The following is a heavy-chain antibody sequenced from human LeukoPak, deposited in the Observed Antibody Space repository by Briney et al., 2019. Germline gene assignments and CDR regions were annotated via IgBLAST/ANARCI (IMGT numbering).Heavy chain of an antibody. J-gene: IGHJ4*02. V-gene: IGHV5-51*01. CDR2: IYPGDSDT. D-gene: IGHD6-6*01. CDR3: ARGARIAARPYYFDY. CDR1: GYSFTSYW. Sequence: GESLKISCKGFGYSFTSYWIGWVRQMPGKGLEWMGIIYPGDSDTRYSPSFQGQVTISADKSISTAYLQWSSLKASDTAMYYCARGARIAARPYYFDYWGQGTLVTVSS.